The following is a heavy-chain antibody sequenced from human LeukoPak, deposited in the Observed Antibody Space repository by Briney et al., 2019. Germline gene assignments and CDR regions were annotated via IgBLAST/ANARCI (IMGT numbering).Heavy chain of an antibody. CDR3: LGGGGHFDL. Sequence: GGSLRLSCAASGFSFSGYWMSWVRQTPGKGLEWVANIKQDGSVKNSVDSMKGRFTISRDNTKNSLYLEMNSLKAEDTAVYYWLGGGGHFDLWGQGTLVTVSS. CDR2: IKQDGSVK. D-gene: IGHD3-16*01. J-gene: IGHJ4*02. CDR1: GFSFSGYW. V-gene: IGHV3-7*03.